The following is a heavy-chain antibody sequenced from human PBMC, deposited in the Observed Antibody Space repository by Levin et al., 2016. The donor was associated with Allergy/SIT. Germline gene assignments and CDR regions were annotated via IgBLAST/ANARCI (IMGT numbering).Heavy chain of an antibody. J-gene: IGHJ4*02. CDR2: ISGSGGST. CDR3: AKRGAIYDFWGETYYFDY. D-gene: IGHD3-3*01. CDR1: GFTFSSYA. V-gene: IGHV3-23*01. Sequence: GGSLRLSCAASGFTFSSYAMSWIRQAPGKGLEWVSAISGSGGSTYYADSVKGRFTISRDNSKNTLYLQMNSLRAEDTAVYYCAKRGAIYDFWGETYYFDYWGQGTLVTVSS.